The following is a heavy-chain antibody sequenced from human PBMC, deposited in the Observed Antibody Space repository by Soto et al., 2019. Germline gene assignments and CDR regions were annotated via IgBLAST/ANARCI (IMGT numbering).Heavy chain of an antibody. J-gene: IGHJ6*02. V-gene: IGHV1-18*01. CDR3: ARQGSWPYYYYGLDV. CDR1: GYTFTTSG. D-gene: IGHD1-26*01. Sequence: QVQLVQSGPEVRKPGASVKVSCEASGYTFTTSGISWVRQVHGQGLEWMGWISTYNGDTNSAQNFQGRVLMTADTSTGTAYMELMSLKSDDTAVYYCARQGSWPYYYYGLDVWGQGTIVTVSS. CDR2: ISTYNGDT.